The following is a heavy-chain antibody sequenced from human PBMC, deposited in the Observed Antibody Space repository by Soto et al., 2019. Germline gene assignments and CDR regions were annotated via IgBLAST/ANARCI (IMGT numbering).Heavy chain of an antibody. J-gene: IGHJ4*02. CDR2: VSGRGGDT. CDR1: GFSFSSFA. Sequence: EVHLLQSGGGLVQPGGSLRLSCAASGFSFSSFALSWVRQSPGKGLEWVAAVSGRGGDTYYANSVKGRFTISRDNSQNTLFLQMNSLRAEDSAIYCCAKDPNYDFWSGFSAVYFDYWGQGTLVTVSS. CDR3: AKDPNYDFWSGFSAVYFDY. V-gene: IGHV3-23*01. D-gene: IGHD3-3*01.